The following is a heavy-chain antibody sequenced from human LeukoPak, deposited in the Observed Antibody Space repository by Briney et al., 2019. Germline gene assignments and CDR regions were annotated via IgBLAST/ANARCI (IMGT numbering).Heavy chain of an antibody. Sequence: GGSLRLSCAASGFTFSSYAMSWVRQAPGKGLEWVSAISGSGGSTYYADSVKGRFTISRDNSKNTLYLQMNSLRAEDTAVYYCAKDSWIVVVVAATINDAFDIWGQGTMVTVSS. CDR3: AKDSWIVVVVAATINDAFDI. CDR1: GFTFSSYA. V-gene: IGHV3-23*01. CDR2: ISGSGGST. J-gene: IGHJ3*02. D-gene: IGHD2-15*01.